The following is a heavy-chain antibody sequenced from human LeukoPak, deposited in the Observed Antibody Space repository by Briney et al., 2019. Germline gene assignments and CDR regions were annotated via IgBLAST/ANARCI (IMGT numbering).Heavy chain of an antibody. CDR3: ARDRGYYYDSSGYYYFDY. CDR1: GFTFSSYS. J-gene: IGHJ4*02. D-gene: IGHD3-22*01. CDR2: ISSSSSTI. Sequence: PGGSLRLSCAASGFTFSSYSMNWVRQAPGKGLEWVSYISSSSSTIYYADSVKGRSTISRDNAKNSLYLQMNSLRDEDTAVYYCARDRGYYYDSSGYYYFDYWGQGTLVTVSS. V-gene: IGHV3-48*02.